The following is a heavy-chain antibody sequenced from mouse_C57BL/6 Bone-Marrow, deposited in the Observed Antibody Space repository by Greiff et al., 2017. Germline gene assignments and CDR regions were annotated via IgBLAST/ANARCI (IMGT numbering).Heavy chain of an antibody. CDR3: ARQNYGFNCDY. J-gene: IGHJ2*01. CDR1: GFTFSSYG. D-gene: IGHD1-1*01. V-gene: IGHV5-6*02. Sequence: DVKLVESGGDLVKPGGSLKLSCAASGFTFSSYGMSWVRQTPDKRLEWVATISSGGSYTYYPDSVKGRFTISRDNAKNTLYLQMSSLKSEDTAMYYCARQNYGFNCDYWGQGTTLTVSS. CDR2: ISSGGSYT.